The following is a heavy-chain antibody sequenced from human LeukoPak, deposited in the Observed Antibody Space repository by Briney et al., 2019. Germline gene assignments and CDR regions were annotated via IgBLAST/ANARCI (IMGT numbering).Heavy chain of an antibody. CDR1: GFIFSNYD. D-gene: IGHD5-18*01. CDR3: AKDVATAMENMDA. CDR2: IHFDGSDT. J-gene: IGHJ6*03. V-gene: IGHV3-30*02. Sequence: GGSLRLSCAASGFIFSNYDMHWVRQAPDKGLEWVAFIHFDGSDTYYTQSVKGRFTISRDDSKNTLYLQMNSLKTEDTALYYCAKDVATAMENMDAWGEGTTVIVSS.